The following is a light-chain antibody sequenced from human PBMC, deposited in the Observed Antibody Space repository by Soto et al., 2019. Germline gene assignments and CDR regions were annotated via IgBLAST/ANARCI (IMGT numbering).Light chain of an antibody. CDR3: QQYKSYSSWT. Sequence: DIQMTQSPSTLSAPVGDRVTITCRASQSISSWLAWYQQKPGKAPKLLIYDASSLQSGVASRFSGSGSGTEFTLTISSLQPDDFATYYCQQYKSYSSWTFGQGTKGDIK. CDR2: DAS. V-gene: IGKV1-5*01. CDR1: QSISSW. J-gene: IGKJ1*01.